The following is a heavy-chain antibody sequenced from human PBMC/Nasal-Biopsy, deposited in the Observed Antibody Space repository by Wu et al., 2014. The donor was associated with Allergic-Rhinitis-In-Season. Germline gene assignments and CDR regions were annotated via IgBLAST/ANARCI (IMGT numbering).Heavy chain of an antibody. CDR2: ISGRGIST. CDR1: GFTFSSYA. Sequence: LRLSCAASGFTFSSYAMYWVRQAPGKGLEWVSGISGRGISTYYADSVKGRFTISRDKDKNTLDLQMNSLRAEDTAVYYCAKDKRSSGYMYYLENWGQGTLVTVSS. D-gene: IGHD3-22*01. CDR3: AKDKRSSGYMYYLEN. J-gene: IGHJ4*02. V-gene: IGHV3-23*01.